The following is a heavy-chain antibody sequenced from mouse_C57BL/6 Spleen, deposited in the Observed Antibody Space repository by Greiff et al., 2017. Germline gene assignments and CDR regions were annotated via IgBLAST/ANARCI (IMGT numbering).Heavy chain of an antibody. CDR1: GYTFTSYW. CDR2: IDPSDSYT. CDR3: ATKLGFDY. J-gene: IGHJ2*01. D-gene: IGHD4-1*01. V-gene: IGHV1-69*01. Sequence: QVQLQQPGAELVMPGASVKLSCKASGYTFTSYWMHWVKQRPGQGLAWIGEIDPSDSYTNYNQKFKGKSTLTVDKSSSTAYMQLSSLTSEDSAVYYCATKLGFDYWGQGTTLTVSS.